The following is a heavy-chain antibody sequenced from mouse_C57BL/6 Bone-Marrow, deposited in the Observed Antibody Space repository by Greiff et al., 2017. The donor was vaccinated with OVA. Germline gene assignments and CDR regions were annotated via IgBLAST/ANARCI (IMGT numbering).Heavy chain of an antibody. CDR1: GYTFTSYW. J-gene: IGHJ2*01. CDR3: ARTGTLYFDY. Sequence: QVQLKQPGAELVKPGASVKLSCKASGYTFTSYWMQWVKQRPGQGLEWIGEIDPSDSYTNYNQKFKGKATLTVDTSSSTAYMQLSSLTSEDSAVYYCARTGTLYFDYWGQGTTLTVSS. D-gene: IGHD4-1*01. CDR2: IDPSDSYT. V-gene: IGHV1-50*01.